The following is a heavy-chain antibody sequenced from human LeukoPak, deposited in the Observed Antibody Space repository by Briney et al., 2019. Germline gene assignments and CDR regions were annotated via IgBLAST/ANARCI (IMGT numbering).Heavy chain of an antibody. CDR3: ARLDDSDAFDI. J-gene: IGHJ3*02. D-gene: IGHD3-22*01. V-gene: IGHV5-51*01. Sequence: GESLKISCKGSGYTFAIYWIGWVRQMPGKGLEWMGIIYPDDSDIRYSPSFQGQVTISADKSISTAYLQWSSLKASDTAMYYCARLDDSDAFDIWGQGAMVTVSS. CDR1: GYTFAIYW. CDR2: IYPDDSDI.